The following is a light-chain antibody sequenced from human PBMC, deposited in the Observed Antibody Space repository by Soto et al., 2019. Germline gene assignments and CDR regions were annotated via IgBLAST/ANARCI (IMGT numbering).Light chain of an antibody. V-gene: IGLV2-8*01. CDR2: EVF. J-gene: IGLJ1*01. CDR1: SSDVGGYNY. CDR3: SSYAGTNNYV. Sequence: QSALTQPASVSGSPGQSITISCTGTSSDVGGYNYVSWYQQHPGKAPKLMIYEVFKRPSGVPDRFSGSKSGNTASLTVSGLQAEDEADYYCSSYAGTNNYVFGTGTKVTVL.